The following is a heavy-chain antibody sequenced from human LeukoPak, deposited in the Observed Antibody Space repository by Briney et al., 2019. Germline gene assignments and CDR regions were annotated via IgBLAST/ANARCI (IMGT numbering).Heavy chain of an antibody. CDR1: GLTFSSYA. CDR2: ISGSSGHT. D-gene: IGHD6-19*01. Sequence: GGSLRLSCAASGLTFSSYAMSWVRQAPGKGLEWVSAISGSSGHTYYADSVKGRFIISRDNSKNTLFLQMNSLRAEDTAVYYCARAPSGWSDYWYFDLWGRGTLVTVSS. V-gene: IGHV3-23*01. J-gene: IGHJ2*01. CDR3: ARAPSGWSDYWYFDL.